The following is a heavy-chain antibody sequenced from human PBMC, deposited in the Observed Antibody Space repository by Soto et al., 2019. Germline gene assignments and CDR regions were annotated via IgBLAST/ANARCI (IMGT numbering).Heavy chain of an antibody. CDR2: TSGSDGRT. J-gene: IGHJ4*02. CDR1: GFTFSSYA. V-gene: IGHV3-23*01. Sequence: EGSLRLSCAASGFTFSSYAMSWVRQAPGKGLEWVSTTSGSDGRTYSTDSVKGRFTISRDNSRNTAYLQMNSLRVEDTAVYYCAKGVSQYTPLALFDYWGRGTLVTVSS. D-gene: IGHD5-18*01. CDR3: AKGVSQYTPLALFDY.